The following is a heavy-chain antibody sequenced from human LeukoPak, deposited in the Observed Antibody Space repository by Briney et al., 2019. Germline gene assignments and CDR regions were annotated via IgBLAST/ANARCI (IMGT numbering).Heavy chain of an antibody. CDR3: TRDRGWQQFDH. CDR1: GFTFSSYV. J-gene: IGHJ4*02. D-gene: IGHD5-24*01. V-gene: IGHV3-7*01. Sequence: GGSLRLSCAASGFTFSSYVMHWVRQAPGKGLERVANIKEDGSEKYYVDSVKGRFTISRDNAKNSLYLQMSSLRDDDTAVYYCTRDRGWQQFDHWGQGTLVTVSS. CDR2: IKEDGSEK.